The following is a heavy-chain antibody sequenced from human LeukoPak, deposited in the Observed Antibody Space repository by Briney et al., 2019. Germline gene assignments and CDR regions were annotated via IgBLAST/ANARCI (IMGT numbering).Heavy chain of an antibody. CDR1: GYPINSNYF. V-gene: IGHV4-38-2*01. J-gene: IGHJ5*02. CDR3: ARSSNSWFDP. CDR2: FYHSAST. Sequence: AETLCLTCAVSGYPINSNYFWGWIRQSPGKGLEWIGSFYHSASTYYNPSLKSRVSVSVDTSKNQFSLKLSSVTAADAAVYYCARSSNSWFDPWGQGTLVTVSS.